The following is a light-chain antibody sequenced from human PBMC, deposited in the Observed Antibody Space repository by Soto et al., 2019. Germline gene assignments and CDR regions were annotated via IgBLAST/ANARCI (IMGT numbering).Light chain of an antibody. J-gene: IGKJ3*01. CDR1: QSISSW. CDR3: QQYYSYPFT. Sequence: DIQMTQSPSTLSASVGDRVTITCRASQSISSWLAWYQQKPGKAPKLLIYDASSLESGVPSRFSGSGSGTDFTLTINFLQSEDFATYYCQQYYSYPFTFGPGTKVDIK. CDR2: DAS. V-gene: IGKV1-5*01.